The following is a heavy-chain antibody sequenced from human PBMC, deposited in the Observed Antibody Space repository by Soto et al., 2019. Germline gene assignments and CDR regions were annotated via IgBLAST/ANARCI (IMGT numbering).Heavy chain of an antibody. J-gene: IGHJ4*02. CDR2: ISGSGGDT. CDR1: GFSFRSYA. D-gene: IGHD3-22*01. V-gene: IGHV3-23*01. CDR3: AKADASGYNSLLFDF. Sequence: EIQLLESGGGLVQPGGSLRLSCAASGFSFRSYAMSWVRQAPGKGLEWVSAISGSGGDTYYADSVKGRFSISRDNSKNTVFVQMNSLRAEDTAIYYCAKADASGYNSLLFDFWGQGTLVTVSS.